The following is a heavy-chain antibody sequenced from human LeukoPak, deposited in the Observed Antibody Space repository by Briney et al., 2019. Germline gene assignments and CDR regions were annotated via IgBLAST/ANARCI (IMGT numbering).Heavy chain of an antibody. D-gene: IGHD3-22*01. CDR3: ARQAQNYYDSSGYSD. V-gene: IGHV3-48*02. CDR2: ISSSSSTI. CDR1: GFTFSSYS. Sequence: GGSLRLSCAASGFTFSSYSMNWVRQAPGKGLEWVSYISSSSSTIYYAGSVKGRFTISRDNTKNSRYLQMNSLRDEKTAVYYCARQAQNYYDSSGYSDWGQGTLVTVSS. J-gene: IGHJ4*02.